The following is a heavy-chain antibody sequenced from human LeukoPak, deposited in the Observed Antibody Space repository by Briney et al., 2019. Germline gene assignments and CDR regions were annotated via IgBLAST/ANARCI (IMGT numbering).Heavy chain of an antibody. CDR1: GGSLSSYY. J-gene: IGHJ4*02. CDR3: ARTYSASANFDY. V-gene: IGHV4-4*09. CDR2: IYSSGST. Sequence: SETLSLTCTVSGGSLSSYYWSWIRQPPGKGLEGIGYIYSSGSTYYNPSLQSRATISVDQSKEQFFLMLTTVTAADPALHYCARTYSASANFDYWGQGTLVTVSS. D-gene: IGHD1-26*01.